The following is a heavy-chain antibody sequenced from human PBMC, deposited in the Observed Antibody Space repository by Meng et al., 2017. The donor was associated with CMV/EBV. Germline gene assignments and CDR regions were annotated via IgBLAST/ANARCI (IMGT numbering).Heavy chain of an antibody. D-gene: IGHD3-10*01. CDR2: ISAYNGNT. Sequence: ASVTVTCKASGYTFTSYGISLLRQAPGQGLEWMGWISAYNGNTNYAQKLQGRVTMTTDTSTSTAYMELRSLRSDDTAVYDCARESLWCGERRAFDIWGQGTMVTVSS. V-gene: IGHV1-18*01. CDR1: GYTFTSYG. CDR3: ARESLWCGERRAFDI. J-gene: IGHJ3*02.